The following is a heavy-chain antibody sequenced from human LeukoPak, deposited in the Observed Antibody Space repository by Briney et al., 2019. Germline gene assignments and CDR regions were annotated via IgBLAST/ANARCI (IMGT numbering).Heavy chain of an antibody. CDR1: GYSISSGYY. CDR2: IYHSGST. V-gene: IGHV4-38-2*02. D-gene: IGHD3-9*01. Sequence: PSETLSLTCTVSGYSISSGYYWGWIRQPPGKGLEWFGSIYHSGSTYYNPSLKSRVTMSVDTSKNQFSLKLNSVTAADTAVYYCARDYDVLTAYPPTQLFDPWGQGTLVTVSS. J-gene: IGHJ5*02. CDR3: ARDYDVLTAYPPTQLFDP.